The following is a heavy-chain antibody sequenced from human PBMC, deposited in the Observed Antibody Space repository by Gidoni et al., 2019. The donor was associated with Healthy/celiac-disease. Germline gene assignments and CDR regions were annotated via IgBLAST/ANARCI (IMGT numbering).Heavy chain of an antibody. CDR1: GYSFTRYW. J-gene: IGHJ4*02. D-gene: IGHD3-22*01. CDR2: IYPGDSDT. CDR3: ARRTNYYDSSGYSTNFDY. V-gene: IGHV5-51*01. Sequence: EVQLVQSGAEVKKPGESLKISCKGSGYSFTRYWIGWVRQMPGKGLEWMGIIYPGDSDTRYSPSFQGQVTISADKSISTAYLQWSSLKASDTAMYYCARRTNYYDSSGYSTNFDYWGQGTLVTVSS.